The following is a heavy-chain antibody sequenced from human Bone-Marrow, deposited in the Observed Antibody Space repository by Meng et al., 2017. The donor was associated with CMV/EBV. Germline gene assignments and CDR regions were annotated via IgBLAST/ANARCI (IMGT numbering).Heavy chain of an antibody. V-gene: IGHV3-48*03. CDR1: GFTFSTYE. Sequence: GESLKISCAASGFTFSTYEINWVRQAPGKGLDWVSYISSSGYTIYYSDSVKGRFTVSRDNARNSLFLQMNSLRAEDTAVYYCATLGLSGYWGQGTLVTVSS. D-gene: IGHD3-10*01. J-gene: IGHJ4*02. CDR3: ATLGLSGY. CDR2: ISSSGYTI.